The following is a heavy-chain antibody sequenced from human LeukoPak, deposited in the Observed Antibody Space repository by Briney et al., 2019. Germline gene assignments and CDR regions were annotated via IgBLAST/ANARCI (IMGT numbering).Heavy chain of an antibody. V-gene: IGHV1-2*02. D-gene: IGHD1-26*01. Sequence: GASVKVSCKASGYTFTDYYIRWVRQAPGQGLEWMGWINPNSGGTNYAQKFQGRVTMTRDTSISTAYMELSRLRSDDTAVYYCAREGPIVGATHLVDYWGQGTLVTVSS. CDR3: AREGPIVGATHLVDY. J-gene: IGHJ4*02. CDR1: GYTFTDYY. CDR2: INPNSGGT.